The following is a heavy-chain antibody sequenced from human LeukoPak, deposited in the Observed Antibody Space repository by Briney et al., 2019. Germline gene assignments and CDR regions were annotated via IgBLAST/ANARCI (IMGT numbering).Heavy chain of an antibody. CDR2: IKKDGSEK. D-gene: IGHD3-3*01. V-gene: IGHV3-7*01. J-gene: IGHJ4*02. Sequence: GGSLRLSCAASELTFSNYWMSWVRQVPGKGLEWVATIKKDGSEKYYVDSVKGRFTISRDNAKNSLYLQMNSLRAEDTAVYYCARVLFGMARASGFDYWGQGTLVTVSS. CDR3: ARVLFGMARASGFDY. CDR1: ELTFSNYW.